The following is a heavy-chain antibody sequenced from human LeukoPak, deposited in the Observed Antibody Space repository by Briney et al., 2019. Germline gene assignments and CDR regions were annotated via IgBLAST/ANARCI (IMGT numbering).Heavy chain of an antibody. CDR2: ISYSGST. D-gene: IGHD4-17*01. CDR1: GGSISSYY. Sequence: SETLSLTCTVSGGSISSYYWSWIRQPPGKGLEWIGYISYSGSTNYNPSLKSRVTISIDTSKNQFSLKLSSVTAADTAVYYCARASTVTTYWFDPWGQGTLVTVSS. V-gene: IGHV4-59*01. CDR3: ARASTVTTYWFDP. J-gene: IGHJ5*02.